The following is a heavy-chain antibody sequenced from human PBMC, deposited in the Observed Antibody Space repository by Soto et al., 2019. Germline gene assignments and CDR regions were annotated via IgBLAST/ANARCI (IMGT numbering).Heavy chain of an antibody. J-gene: IGHJ4*02. Sequence: QVQLRETGPGLVKPSGTLSLICSVSGGSLGTSNWWSWIRQSPGKGLQWIGAIYATGRTKYHPSLQSRLTIAVDEPKTPFSLKLASVTAADTAVYYCARRQLRFLEWTHGAFDSWGQGNLVIVSS. D-gene: IGHD3-3*01. CDR1: GGSLGTSNW. CDR2: IYATGRT. CDR3: ARRQLRFLEWTHGAFDS. V-gene: IGHV4-4*02.